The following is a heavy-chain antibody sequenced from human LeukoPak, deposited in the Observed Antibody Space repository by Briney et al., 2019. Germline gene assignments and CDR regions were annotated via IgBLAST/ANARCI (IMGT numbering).Heavy chain of an antibody. V-gene: IGHV3-21*01. CDR3: ARDGIFDY. Sequence: GGSLRLSCAASGFTFSTYSMHWVRQAPGKGLEWVSSIRSGSTYINYADSVKGRFTISRDDAKKSLYLQMNSLRAEDTAVYYCARDGIFDYWGQGTLVTGSS. CDR1: GFTFSTYS. CDR2: IRSGSTYI. J-gene: IGHJ4*02.